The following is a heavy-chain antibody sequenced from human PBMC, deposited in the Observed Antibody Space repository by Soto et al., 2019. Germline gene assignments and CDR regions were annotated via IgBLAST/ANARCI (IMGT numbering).Heavy chain of an antibody. CDR3: ARSWAVAGSYDY. D-gene: IGHD6-19*01. Sequence: EVQLVESGGGLVQPGGSLRLSCAVSGFTVSSNYMSWVRQAPGEGLEWVSVIYSGGSTYYADSVKGRFTISRDNSKNTLYLQMNSLRAEDTAVYYCARSWAVAGSYDYWGQGTLVTVSS. CDR1: GFTVSSNY. V-gene: IGHV3-66*01. CDR2: IYSGGST. J-gene: IGHJ4*02.